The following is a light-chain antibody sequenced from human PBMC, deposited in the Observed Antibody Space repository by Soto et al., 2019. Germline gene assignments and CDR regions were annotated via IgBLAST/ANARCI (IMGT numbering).Light chain of an antibody. CDR3: QQRTRWPMT. V-gene: IGKV3-11*01. J-gene: IGKJ5*01. CDR2: DGS. CDR1: QNLHSF. Sequence: EIVLTQSPATLSVSPGERVTLSCRASQNLHSFLNWYQQRPGQAPRTLIYDGSKRHAGVPDRISGDGSGTDYTLPISRLEPEDFEVYYCQQRTRWPMTFGQGTRLEIK.